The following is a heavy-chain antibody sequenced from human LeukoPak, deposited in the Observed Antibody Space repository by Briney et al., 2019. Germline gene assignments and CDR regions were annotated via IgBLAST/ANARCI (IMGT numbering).Heavy chain of an antibody. CDR1: GGSISSYY. J-gene: IGHJ5*02. CDR2: IYYSGST. CDR3: ARRGYYGSGSYRGRFDP. V-gene: IGHV4-59*12. D-gene: IGHD3-10*01. Sequence: SETLSLTCTVSGGSISSYYWSWIRQPPGKGLEWIGNIYYSGSTNYNPSLKSRVTISVDTSKNQFSLKLSSVTAADTAVYYCARRGYYGSGSYRGRFDPWGQGTLVTVSS.